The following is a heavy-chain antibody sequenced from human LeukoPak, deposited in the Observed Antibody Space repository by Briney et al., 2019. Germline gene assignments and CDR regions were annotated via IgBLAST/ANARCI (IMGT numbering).Heavy chain of an antibody. D-gene: IGHD4-11*01. Sequence: ASVKVSCKASGYTFTGYYMHWVRQAPGQGLEWMGWINTNTGNPTYAQGFTGRFVFSLDTSVSTAYLQISSLKAEDTAVYYCARVYSNYRSENWFDPWGQGTLVTVSS. CDR2: INTNTGNP. CDR1: GYTFTGYY. V-gene: IGHV7-4-1*02. CDR3: ARVYSNYRSENWFDP. J-gene: IGHJ5*02.